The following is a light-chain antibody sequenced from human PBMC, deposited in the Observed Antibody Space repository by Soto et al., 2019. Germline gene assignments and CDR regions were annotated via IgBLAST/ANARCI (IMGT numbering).Light chain of an antibody. V-gene: IGLV1-44*01. CDR1: SSNIAPNT. CDR2: AND. J-gene: IGLJ1*01. CDR3: AAWDDRLNGYV. Sequence: QSVLTQPPSASGTPGQRVTISCSGSSSNIAPNTVNWYQHLPGAAPQLLIFANDRRPSGVPDRFSVSRSGTSASLAISGLQSEDEADYYCAAWDDRLNGYVFGTGTKLTVL.